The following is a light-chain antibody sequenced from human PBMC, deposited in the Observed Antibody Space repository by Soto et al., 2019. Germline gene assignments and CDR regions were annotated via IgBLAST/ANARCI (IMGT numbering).Light chain of an antibody. J-gene: IGKJ1*01. CDR2: DAS. V-gene: IGKV3-11*01. CDR3: QQRSNWPWT. Sequence: EIVLTQSPATLSLSLGERATLSCRASQSVRNYLAWYQQKPGQAPRLLIYDASNRATGIPARFSGSGSGTEFTLTISSREPQDFAVYYCQQRSNWPWTFGPGTKVEIK. CDR1: QSVRNY.